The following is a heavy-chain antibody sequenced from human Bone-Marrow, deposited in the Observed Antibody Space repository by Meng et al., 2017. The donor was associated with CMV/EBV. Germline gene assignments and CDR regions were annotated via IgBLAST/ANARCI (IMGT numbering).Heavy chain of an antibody. V-gene: IGHV4-4*02. J-gene: IGHJ6*02. Sequence: GSLRLSCEVSGGSISSSNWWSWVRQPPGKGLEWIGEIFHSGSTNYNPSLKNRVTIFVDKSKRHFSLNLTSVSAADTAVYYCTRVMPYYYGMDVWGQGTTVTGSS. CDR2: IFHSGST. CDR3: TRVMPYYYGMDV. D-gene: IGHD3-10*01. CDR1: GGSISSSNW.